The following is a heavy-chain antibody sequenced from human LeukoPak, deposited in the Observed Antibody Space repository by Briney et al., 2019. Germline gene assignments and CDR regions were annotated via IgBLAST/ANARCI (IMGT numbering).Heavy chain of an antibody. D-gene: IGHD1-26*01. CDR2: ISYDGSNK. J-gene: IGHJ5*02. CDR1: GFIFRDSA. Sequence: EGSLRLSCAASGFIFRDSAMYWVRQAPGKGLEWVAVISYDGSNKYYAKSVKGRFTISRDNSKNMLYLQMNSPRAEDTAVYYCAREWDYNWFDPWGQGTLVTVSS. CDR3: AREWDYNWFDP. V-gene: IGHV3-30-3*01.